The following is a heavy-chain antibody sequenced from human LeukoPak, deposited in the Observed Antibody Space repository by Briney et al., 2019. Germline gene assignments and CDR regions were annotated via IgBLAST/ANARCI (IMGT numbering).Heavy chain of an antibody. CDR3: ARAFGYSSGWYDY. D-gene: IGHD6-19*01. Sequence: GGSLRLSCAASGFTFSSYWMHWVRQALGKGLVWVSRINSDGSSTSYADSVKGRFTISRDNAKNTLYLQMNSLRAEDTAVYYCARAFGYSSGWYDYWGQGTLVTVSS. CDR1: GFTFSSYW. J-gene: IGHJ4*02. V-gene: IGHV3-74*01. CDR2: INSDGSST.